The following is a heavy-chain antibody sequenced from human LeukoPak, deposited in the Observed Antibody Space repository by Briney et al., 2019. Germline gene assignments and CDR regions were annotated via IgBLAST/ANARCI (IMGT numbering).Heavy chain of an antibody. J-gene: IGHJ4*02. CDR2: IYYSGST. Sequence: SETLSPTCTVSGGSISSYYWSWIRQPPGKGLEWIGYIYYSGSTNYNPSLKSRVTISVDTSKNQFSLKLSSVTAADTAVYYCARFPPSSRDYWGQGTLVTVSS. CDR1: GGSISSYY. D-gene: IGHD6-13*01. CDR3: ARFPPSSRDY. V-gene: IGHV4-59*08.